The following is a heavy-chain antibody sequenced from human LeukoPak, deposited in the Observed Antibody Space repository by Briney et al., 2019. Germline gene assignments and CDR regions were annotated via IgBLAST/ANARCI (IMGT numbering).Heavy chain of an antibody. V-gene: IGHV4-31*03. D-gene: IGHD6-13*01. CDR2: IYYTGST. CDR1: GDSISNVAYY. J-gene: IGHJ5*02. Sequence: SETLSLTCTVSGDSISNVAYYWTWIRQLPGKGLEWIGYIYYTGSTYYNPSLKSRVTISVDTSKNQFSLNLSSVTAADTAVYSCARETYSSSFFDPWGQGTLVTVSS. CDR3: ARETYSSSFFDP.